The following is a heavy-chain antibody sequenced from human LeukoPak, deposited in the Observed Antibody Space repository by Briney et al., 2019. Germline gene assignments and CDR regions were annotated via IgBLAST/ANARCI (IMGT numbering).Heavy chain of an antibody. V-gene: IGHV3-74*01. CDR1: GFTFSSYW. CDR3: ARDANPPPYCSGGSCYSPYYYYGMAV. D-gene: IGHD2-15*01. CDR2: INSDGSST. J-gene: IGHJ6*02. Sequence: PGGSLRLSCAASGFTFSSYWMHWVRQAPGKGLVWVSRINSDGSSTSYADSVKGRFTISRDNAKNTLYLQMNSLRAEDTAVHYCARDANPPPYCSGGSCYSPYYYYGMAVWGQGTTVTVSS.